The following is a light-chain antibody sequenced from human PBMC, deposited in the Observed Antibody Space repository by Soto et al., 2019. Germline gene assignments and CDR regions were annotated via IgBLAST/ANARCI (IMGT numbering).Light chain of an antibody. CDR3: QQGFSLPWT. Sequence: TQSPAALSAYVGDRVTITCRASQDIKNYLNWYQRKPGTAPRLLIYAASNLHSGVPSTFSASGSGTDFALNISSLQADDFGTYYCQQGFSLPWTFGQGTKVDI. CDR1: QDIKNY. V-gene: IGKV1-39*01. CDR2: AAS. J-gene: IGKJ1*01.